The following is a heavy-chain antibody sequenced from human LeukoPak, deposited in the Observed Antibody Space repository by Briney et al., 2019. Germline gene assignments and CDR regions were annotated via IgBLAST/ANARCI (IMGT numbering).Heavy chain of an antibody. Sequence: GGSLRLSCAASGFTFSSYGMHWVRQAPGKGLEWVSHISTSGSIIHYADSVEGRFTISRDNAKNSLYLQMNSLRAEDTAVCYCAKDGQLWVYWGQGTLVTVSS. CDR1: GFTFSSYG. J-gene: IGHJ4*02. CDR2: ISTSGSII. D-gene: IGHD6-6*01. CDR3: AKDGQLWVY. V-gene: IGHV3-48*04.